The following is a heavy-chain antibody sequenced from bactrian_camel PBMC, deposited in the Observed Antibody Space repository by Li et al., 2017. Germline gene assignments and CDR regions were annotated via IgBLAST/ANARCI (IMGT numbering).Heavy chain of an antibody. Sequence: HVQLVESGGGSVQAGESLRLSCVASGYTFNGKDMGWYRQAPGAECELVAHIAYYGTTYYADSVKGRFTISKDDAANTVYLQMDSLKPEDTAEYYCATDGGPCGRLLLRTAEFKTWGQGTQVTVS. D-gene: IGHD3*01. CDR3: ATDGGPCGRLLLRTAEFKT. J-gene: IGHJ4*01. CDR2: IAYYGTT. V-gene: IGHV3S53*01. CDR1: GYTFNGKD.